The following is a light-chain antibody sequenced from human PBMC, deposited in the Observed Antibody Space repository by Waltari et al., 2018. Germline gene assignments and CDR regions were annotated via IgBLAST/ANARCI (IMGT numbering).Light chain of an antibody. V-gene: IGKV1-9*01. CDR2: AAS. Sequence: IQLTQSPSSLSASVGDSVSITCRASQGISSSLAWYQQRPGKVPKLLIYAASTLQSGVPSRFSCSGSGTDFTLTISSLQPEDSATYYCQQLHSFPLTFGPGTKVEFK. J-gene: IGKJ3*01. CDR3: QQLHSFPLT. CDR1: QGISSS.